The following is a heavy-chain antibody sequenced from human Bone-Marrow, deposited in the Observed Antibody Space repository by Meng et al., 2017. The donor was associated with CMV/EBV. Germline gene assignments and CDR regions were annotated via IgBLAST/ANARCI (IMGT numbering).Heavy chain of an antibody. CDR1: GFTFDDYG. J-gene: IGHJ4*02. V-gene: IGHV3-21*01. D-gene: IGHD2-8*02. CDR3: AREYWPHNQREWDY. CDR2: ISSSSSYI. Sequence: GGSLRLSCAASGFTFDDYGMSWVRQAPGKGLEWVSSISSSSSYIYYADSVKGRFTISRDNAKNSLYLQMNSLRAEDTAVYYCAREYWPHNQREWDYWGQGTLVTVSS.